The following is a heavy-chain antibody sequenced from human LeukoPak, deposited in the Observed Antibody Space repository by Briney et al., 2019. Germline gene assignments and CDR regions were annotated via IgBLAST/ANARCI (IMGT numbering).Heavy chain of an antibody. CDR3: ARDLLNLGELSFDY. CDR1: GYSFLSYG. D-gene: IGHD3-16*02. V-gene: IGHV1-18*01. J-gene: IGHJ4*02. CDR2: ITTHNDNT. Sequence: ASVRVSCKASGYSFLSYGISWVRQAPGQGLEWMGWITTHNDNTNYAQKVQGRVTMTTDTSTSTAYMELRNLRSDDTALYYCARDLLNLGELSFDYWGQGTLVTVSS.